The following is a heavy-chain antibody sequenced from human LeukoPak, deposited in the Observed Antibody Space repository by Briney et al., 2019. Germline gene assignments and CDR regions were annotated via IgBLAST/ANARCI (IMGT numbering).Heavy chain of an antibody. D-gene: IGHD3-22*01. J-gene: IGHJ4*02. CDR1: GYTFTSYA. CDR3: ARDGSYYYDSSGPFDY. Sequence: ASVKVSCKASGYTFTSYAMHWVRQAPGQRLEWMGWINAGNGNTKYSQKFQGRVTITRDTSASTAYMELSSLRSEDTAVYYCARDGSYYYDSSGPFDYWGQGTLVTVSS. CDR2: INAGNGNT. V-gene: IGHV1-3*01.